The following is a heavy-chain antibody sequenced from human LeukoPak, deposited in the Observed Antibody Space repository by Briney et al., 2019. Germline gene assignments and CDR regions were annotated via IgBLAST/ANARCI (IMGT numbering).Heavy chain of an antibody. CDR2: IYHSGST. J-gene: IGHJ4*02. CDR3: ARYSSGWYTRYFDY. Sequence: SETLSLTCTVSGYSISSGYYWGWIRQPPGKGLEWIGSIYHSGSTYYNPSLKSRVTISVDTSKNQFSLKLSSVTAADTAVYYCARYSSGWYTRYFDYWGQGTLVTVSS. CDR1: GYSISSGYY. D-gene: IGHD6-19*01. V-gene: IGHV4-38-2*02.